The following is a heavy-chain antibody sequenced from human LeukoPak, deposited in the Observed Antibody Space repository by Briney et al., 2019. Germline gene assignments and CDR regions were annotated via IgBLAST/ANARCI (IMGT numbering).Heavy chain of an antibody. J-gene: IGHJ4*02. CDR2: ISYDGSNK. D-gene: IGHD2-15*01. CDR1: GFTFSSYG. V-gene: IGHV3-30*18. Sequence: PGGSLRLSCAASGFTFSSYGMHWVRQAPGKGLEWVAVISYDGSNKYYADSVKGRFTISRDNSKNTLYLQMNSLRPEDTALYYCAKERYCSGGRCYSYFDYWGQGTLVTVSS. CDR3: AKERYCSGGRCYSYFDY.